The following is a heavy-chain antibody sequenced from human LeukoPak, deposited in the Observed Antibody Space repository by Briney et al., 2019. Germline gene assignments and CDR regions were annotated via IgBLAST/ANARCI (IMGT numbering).Heavy chain of an antibody. Sequence: GGSLRLSCAASGFNFDFYRMSWVRQAPGKGLEWVSSIRSCGDLIYGADSVKGQFTISRDNAKKSLYLQMNSLRAEGTAVYYCARDYPSDVYYYMDVWGIGTTVTVSS. J-gene: IGHJ6*03. CDR3: ARDYPSDVYYYMDV. CDR1: GFNFDFYR. D-gene: IGHD3-16*02. V-gene: IGHV3-21*01. CDR2: IRSCGDLI.